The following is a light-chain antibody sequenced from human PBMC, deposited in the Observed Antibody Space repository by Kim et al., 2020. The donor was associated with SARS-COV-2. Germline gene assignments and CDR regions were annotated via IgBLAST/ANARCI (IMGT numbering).Light chain of an antibody. Sequence: SVGDRVTITCRASQGISSYLAWYQQKPGKAPKLLIYAASTLQSGVPSRFSGSGSGTEFTLTISSLQPEDFATYYCQQLNSYPREFTFGPGTKVDIK. CDR1: QGISSY. CDR3: QQLNSYPREFT. J-gene: IGKJ3*01. CDR2: AAS. V-gene: IGKV1-9*01.